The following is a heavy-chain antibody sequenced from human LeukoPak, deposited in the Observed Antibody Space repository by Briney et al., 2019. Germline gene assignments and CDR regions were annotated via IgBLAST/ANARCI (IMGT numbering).Heavy chain of an antibody. CDR3: AREKRITMVRGVINWFDP. Sequence: KPSETLSLTCAVYGGSFSGYYWSWIRQPPGKGLEGIGEINHSGSTNYNPSLKSRVTISVDTSKNQFSLKLSSVTAADTAVYYCAREKRITMVRGVINWFDPWGQGTLVTVSS. V-gene: IGHV4-34*01. CDR2: INHSGST. J-gene: IGHJ5*02. CDR1: GGSFSGYY. D-gene: IGHD3-10*01.